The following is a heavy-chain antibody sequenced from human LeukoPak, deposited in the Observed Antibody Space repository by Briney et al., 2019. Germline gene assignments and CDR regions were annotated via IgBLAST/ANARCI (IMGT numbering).Heavy chain of an antibody. D-gene: IGHD1-26*01. CDR3: ARGIVGATVGWFDP. Sequence: PSETLSLTCTVSGGSISSYYWSWIRRPPGKGLEWIGYIYYSGSTNYNPSLKSRVTISVDTSKNQFSLKLSSVTAADTAVYYCARGIVGATVGWFDPWGQGTLVTVSS. J-gene: IGHJ5*02. CDR2: IYYSGST. CDR1: GGSISSYY. V-gene: IGHV4-59*08.